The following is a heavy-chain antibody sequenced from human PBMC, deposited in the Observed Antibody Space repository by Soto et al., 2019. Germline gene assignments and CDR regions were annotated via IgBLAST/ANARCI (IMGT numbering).Heavy chain of an antibody. J-gene: IGHJ4*02. CDR2: ISVSVGST. V-gene: IGHV3-23*01. Sequence: GGSLRLSCGVSGFPFAPSTMSWVRQAPGKGLEWVSTISVSVGSTYSADSVQGRFTVSSDISDNTLFLRMTSLTADDTAVYFCAKRDVPHSTSNAYFYDHWGRGVLVPVPS. D-gene: IGHD2-21*02. CDR3: AKRDVPHSTSNAYFYDH. CDR1: GFPFAPST.